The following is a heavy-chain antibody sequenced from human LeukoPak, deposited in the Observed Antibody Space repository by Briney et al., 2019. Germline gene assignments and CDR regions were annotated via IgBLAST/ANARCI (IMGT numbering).Heavy chain of an antibody. J-gene: IGHJ3*02. CDR2: IYYSGST. Sequence: SETLSLTCTVSGGSIISSTYYWGWIRQPPGKGLEWIGYIYYSGSTNCNPSVKSRVAMSVDTSKKQFSLKLSSLTAADTAVYYCARGGTAVIAPYAFDIWGQGTMVTVSS. V-gene: IGHV4-61*05. CDR3: ARGGTAVIAPYAFDI. CDR1: GGSIISSTYY. D-gene: IGHD4-23*01.